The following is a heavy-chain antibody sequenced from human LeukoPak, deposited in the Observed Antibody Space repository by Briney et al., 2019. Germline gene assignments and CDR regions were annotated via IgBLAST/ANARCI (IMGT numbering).Heavy chain of an antibody. D-gene: IGHD5-18*01. CDR3: AQDFGIYSNPSDY. CDR2: ISYDANNQ. J-gene: IGHJ4*02. CDR1: GFTFSSYG. Sequence: GGSLRLSCAASGFTFSSYGMHWVRQAPGKGLEWLAIISYDANNQFYADSVKGRFTVSRDNSKNTLYLQMNTLRAEDTAVYYCAQDFGIYSNPSDYWGQGTLVTVSS. V-gene: IGHV3-30*18.